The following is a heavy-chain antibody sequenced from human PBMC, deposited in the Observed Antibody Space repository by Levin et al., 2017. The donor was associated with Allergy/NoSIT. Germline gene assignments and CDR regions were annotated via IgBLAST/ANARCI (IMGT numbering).Heavy chain of an antibody. D-gene: IGHD4/OR15-4a*01. J-gene: IGHJ4*02. Sequence: SETLSLTCTVSGGSISSGDYYWSWIRQPPGKGLEWIGYIFYTGTTYYNPSLKSRITISVDRSKNQFSLRLSSVTATDTAVYYCAGEGGKGARYVFDYWGQGSLVTVSS. CDR3: AGEGGKGARYVFDY. CDR1: GGSISSGDYY. V-gene: IGHV4-30-4*01. CDR2: IFYTGTT.